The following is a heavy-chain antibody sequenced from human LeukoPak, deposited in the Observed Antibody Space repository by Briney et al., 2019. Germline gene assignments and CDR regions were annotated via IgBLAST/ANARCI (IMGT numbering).Heavy chain of an antibody. D-gene: IGHD3-9*01. J-gene: IGHJ3*02. CDR2: INHRGST. V-gene: IGHV4-34*01. Sequence: SETLSLTCAVYGGSFGGYYWSWIRQPPGKGLEWIGEINHRGSTNYNPSLKSRVTISVDTSKNQFSLKLSSVTAADTAVYYCARRRLRYFDWLLLGDAFDIWGQGTMVTVSS. CDR1: GGSFGGYY. CDR3: ARRRLRYFDWLLLGDAFDI.